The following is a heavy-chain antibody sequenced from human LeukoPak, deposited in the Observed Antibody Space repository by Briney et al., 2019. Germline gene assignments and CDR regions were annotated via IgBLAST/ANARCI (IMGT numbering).Heavy chain of an antibody. D-gene: IGHD2-21*01. J-gene: IGHJ3*02. CDR1: GYTFTSCG. CDR3: ARRFGDVIAIYDAFDI. CDR2: ISAYNGNT. V-gene: IGHV1-18*01. Sequence: ASVKVSCKASGYTFTSCGISWVRQAPGQGLEWMGWISAYNGNTNYAQKLQGRVTMTTDTSTSTAYMELRSLRSDDTAVYYCARRFGDVIAIYDAFDIWGQGTMVTVSS.